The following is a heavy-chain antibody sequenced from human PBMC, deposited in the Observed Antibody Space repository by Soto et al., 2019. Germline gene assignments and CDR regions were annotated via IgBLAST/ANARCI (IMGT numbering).Heavy chain of an antibody. J-gene: IGHJ4*02. D-gene: IGHD6-6*01. V-gene: IGHV1-69*06. Sequence: QVQLVQSGAEVKKPGSSVKVSCKASGDTFNNYAINWARQAPGQGLEWMGGILPILGTTNYAQKFQGRVTITADKFTSTAYMELSSLRSEDTAVYYCARGGFSSSYRLDYWGQGTLVTVSS. CDR1: GDTFNNYA. CDR2: ILPILGTT. CDR3: ARGGFSSSYRLDY.